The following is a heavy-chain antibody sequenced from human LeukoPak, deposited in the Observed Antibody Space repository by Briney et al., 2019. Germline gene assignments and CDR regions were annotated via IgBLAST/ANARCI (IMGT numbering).Heavy chain of an antibody. J-gene: IGHJ5*02. V-gene: IGHV3-23*01. CDR1: GFSFSAYA. Sequence: PGGSLRLSCAASGFSFSAYAMSWVRQAPGQGLEWVSVISAGGGTTYYADSVRGRFTISRDTSKNTLYLQMNSLRVEDTAVYYCAKTSGYRRFDPWGQGTLVTVSS. CDR2: ISAGGGTT. CDR3: AKTSGYRRFDP. D-gene: IGHD5-12*01.